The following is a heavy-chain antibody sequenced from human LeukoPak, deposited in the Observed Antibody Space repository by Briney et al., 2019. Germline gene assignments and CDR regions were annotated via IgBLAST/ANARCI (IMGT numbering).Heavy chain of an antibody. J-gene: IGHJ4*02. CDR1: GYTFTSYY. CDR3: ATVWDSSGYPAFDY. Sequence: ASVKVSCKASGYTFTSYYIHWVRQAPGQGLEWMGIINPSGGSTDFAQKFQGRVAMTRDTSTSTAYMELRSLRSDDTAVYYCATVWDSSGYPAFDYWGQGTLVTVSS. CDR2: INPSGGST. D-gene: IGHD3-22*01. V-gene: IGHV1-46*01.